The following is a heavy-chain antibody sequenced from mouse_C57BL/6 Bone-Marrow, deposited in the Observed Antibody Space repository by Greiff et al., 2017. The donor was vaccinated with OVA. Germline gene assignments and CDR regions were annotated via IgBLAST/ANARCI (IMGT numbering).Heavy chain of an antibody. CDR3: ARRVYYYGSSHFDY. D-gene: IGHD1-1*01. CDR2: IYPGSGST. CDR1: GYTFTSYW. V-gene: IGHV1-55*01. J-gene: IGHJ2*01. Sequence: QVQLQQPGAELVKPGASVKMSCKASGYTFTSYWITWVKQRPGQGLEWIGDIYPGSGSTNYNEKFKSKATLTVDTSSSTAYMQLSSLTSEDSAVYYCARRVYYYGSSHFDYWGQGTTLTVSP.